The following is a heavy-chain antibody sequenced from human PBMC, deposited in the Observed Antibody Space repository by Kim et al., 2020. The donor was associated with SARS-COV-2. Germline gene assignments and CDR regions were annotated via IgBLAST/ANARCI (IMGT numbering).Heavy chain of an antibody. J-gene: IGHJ4*02. CDR1: GGSISSYY. Sequence: SETLSLTCTVSGGSISSYYWSWIRQPPGKGLEWIGYIYYSGSTNYNPSLKSRVTISVDTSKNQFSLKLSSVTAADTAVYYCARVGGNSPFDYWGQGTLVTVSS. CDR2: IYYSGST. D-gene: IGHD2-21*02. V-gene: IGHV4-59*01. CDR3: ARVGGNSPFDY.